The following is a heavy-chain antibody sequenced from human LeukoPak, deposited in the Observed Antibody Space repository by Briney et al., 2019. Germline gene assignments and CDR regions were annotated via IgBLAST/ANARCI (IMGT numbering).Heavy chain of an antibody. CDR1: GFTFNNYV. CDR2: ISGSGDRT. CDR3: AATMVRGVIYEYYYYMDV. V-gene: IGHV3-23*01. Sequence: GGSLRLSCAASGFTFNNYVMSWVRQAPGKGLEWVSLISGSGDRTYYADSVKGRFTISRDNSKNMLYLQMNGLRAEDTAVYYCAATMVRGVIYEYYYYMDVWGKGTTVTVSS. D-gene: IGHD3-10*01. J-gene: IGHJ6*03.